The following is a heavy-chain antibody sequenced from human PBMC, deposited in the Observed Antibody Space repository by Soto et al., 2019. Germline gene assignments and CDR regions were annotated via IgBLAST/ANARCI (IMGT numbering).Heavy chain of an antibody. D-gene: IGHD6-19*01. CDR2: VYNSGST. CDR1: GGSISSNY. J-gene: IGHJ6*03. CDR3: ARGFSSVYMDA. Sequence: PSETLSLTCTVSGGSISSNYWTWIRQPPGKGLEWIGYVYNSGSTNYNPSLKSRVTISRDTSKNQISLKVASVTAADTAGYYCARGFSSVYMDAWGQGTTVTVSS. V-gene: IGHV4-59*01.